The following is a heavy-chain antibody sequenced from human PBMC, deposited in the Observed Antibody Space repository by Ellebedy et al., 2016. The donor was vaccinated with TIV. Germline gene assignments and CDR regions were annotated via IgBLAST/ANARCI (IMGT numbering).Heavy chain of an antibody. CDR3: ARDRDSTSYYYNLFDP. J-gene: IGHJ5*02. Sequence: PGGSLRLSCAASGFTFSSYAMHWVRQAPGKGLEWVAVISYDGSNKYYADSVKGRFTISRDNSKNTLYLQMNSLRAEDTAVYYCARDRDSTSYYYNLFDPWGQGTLVTVSS. CDR1: GFTFSSYA. D-gene: IGHD3-22*01. CDR2: ISYDGSNK. V-gene: IGHV3-30*04.